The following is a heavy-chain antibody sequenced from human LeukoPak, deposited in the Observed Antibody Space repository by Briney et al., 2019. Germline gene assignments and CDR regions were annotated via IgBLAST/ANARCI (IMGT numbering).Heavy chain of an antibody. CDR1: GGSISSSSYY. Sequence: PSETLSLTCTVSGGSISSSSYYWGWIRQPPGKGLEWIGSIYYSGSTYYNPSLKSRVTISVDTSKNQFSLKLSSVTAADTAVYYCARDLVAARSPFDYWGQGTLVTVSS. CDR3: ARDLVAARSPFDY. D-gene: IGHD6-6*01. CDR2: IYYSGST. J-gene: IGHJ4*02. V-gene: IGHV4-39*07.